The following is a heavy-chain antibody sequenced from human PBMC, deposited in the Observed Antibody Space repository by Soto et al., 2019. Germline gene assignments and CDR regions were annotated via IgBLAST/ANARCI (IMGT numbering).Heavy chain of an antibody. V-gene: IGHV4-30-4*01. CDR1: GASIAGGSYY. CDR2: IPSRGRP. CDR3: VRDQYSGYDFAL. D-gene: IGHD5-12*01. Sequence: SETLSLTCSVSGASIAGGSYYWSWVRQPPGKGLEWIGYIPSRGRPFYNPSLTSRGTISADSSKNQLSLQLTSVTAADTAVYYCVRDQYSGYDFALWGQGDLVTVPQ. J-gene: IGHJ5*02.